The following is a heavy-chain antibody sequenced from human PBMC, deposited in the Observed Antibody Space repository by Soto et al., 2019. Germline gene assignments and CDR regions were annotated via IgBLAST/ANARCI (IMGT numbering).Heavy chain of an antibody. J-gene: IGHJ4*02. V-gene: IGHV3-33*01. CDR3: ARDCDYGDYYFDY. Sequence: PGGSLRLSCAASGFTFSSYGMHWVRQAPGKGLEWVAVIWYDGSNKYYADSVKGRFTISRDNSKNTLYLQMNSPRAEDTAVYYCARDCDYGDYYFDYWGQGTLVTVSS. D-gene: IGHD4-17*01. CDR1: GFTFSSYG. CDR2: IWYDGSNK.